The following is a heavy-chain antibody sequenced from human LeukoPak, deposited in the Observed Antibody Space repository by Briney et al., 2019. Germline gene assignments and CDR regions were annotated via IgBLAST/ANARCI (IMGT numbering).Heavy chain of an antibody. CDR2: ISAYNGNT. CDR1: GYTFTSYG. V-gene: IGHV1-18*01. D-gene: IGHD3-16*01. Sequence: ASVKVSCKASGYTFTSYGISWVRQAPGQGLEWMGWISAYNGNTNYAQKLQGRVTMTTDTSTSTAYMELSRLRSDDTAVYYCARGETSITPDAFDIWGQGTMVTVSS. CDR3: ARGETSITPDAFDI. J-gene: IGHJ3*02.